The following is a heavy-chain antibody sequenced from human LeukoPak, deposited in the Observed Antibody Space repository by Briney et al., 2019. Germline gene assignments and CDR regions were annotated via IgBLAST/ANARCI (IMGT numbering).Heavy chain of an antibody. CDR2: ISWNSGSI. CDR1: GFTFDDYA. J-gene: IGHJ4*02. Sequence: PGGSLRLSCAASGFTFDDYAMHWVRQAPGKGLEWVSGISWNSGSIGYADSVKGRFTISRDNAKNSLYLQMNSLRAEDMALYYCAKDTSPHIAAAGFDYWGQGTLVTVSS. V-gene: IGHV3-9*03. CDR3: AKDTSPHIAAAGFDY. D-gene: IGHD6-13*01.